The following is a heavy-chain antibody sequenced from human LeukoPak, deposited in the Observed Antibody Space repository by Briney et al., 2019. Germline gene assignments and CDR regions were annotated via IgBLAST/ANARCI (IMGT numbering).Heavy chain of an antibody. Sequence: SETLSLTCTVAGGSISSYYWSWIRQPPGKGLEWIGYIYYSGSTNYNPSLKSRVTISVDTSKNQFSLKLSSVTAADTAVYYCARHGYSSGSLAWFDPWGQGTQVPVSS. V-gene: IGHV4-59*01. CDR3: ARHGYSSGSLAWFDP. D-gene: IGHD6-19*01. J-gene: IGHJ5*02. CDR1: GGSISSYY. CDR2: IYYSGST.